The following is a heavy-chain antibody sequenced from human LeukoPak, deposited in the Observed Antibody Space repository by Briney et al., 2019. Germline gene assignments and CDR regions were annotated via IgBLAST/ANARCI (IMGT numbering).Heavy chain of an antibody. CDR3: ARHGVNLNWNDPNDAFDI. J-gene: IGHJ3*02. CDR2: IYYSGST. Sequence: PSETLSLTCTVSGGSISSYYWSWIRQPPGKGLEWIGYIYYSGSTNYNPSLKSRVTISVDTSKNQFSLKLSSVIAADTAVYYCARHGVNLNWNDPNDAFDIWGQGTMVTVSS. D-gene: IGHD1-20*01. V-gene: IGHV4-59*08. CDR1: GGSISSYY.